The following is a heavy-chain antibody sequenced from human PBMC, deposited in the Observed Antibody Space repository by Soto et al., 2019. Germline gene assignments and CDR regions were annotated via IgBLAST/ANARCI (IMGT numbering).Heavy chain of an antibody. D-gene: IGHD2-2*01. V-gene: IGHV4-31*03. J-gene: IGHJ3*02. CDR1: GSPISSGGYY. Sequence: SETLSFTCTVSGSPISSGGYYWSWIRQHPGKGLEWFGYIYYSGIPYYNPSLKSRVTISVDTSKNQFSLKLSSVTAADTAVYYCARESTSCYGSSSAFACDIWGQETMVTAS. CDR2: IYYSGIP. CDR3: ARESTSCYGSSSAFACDI.